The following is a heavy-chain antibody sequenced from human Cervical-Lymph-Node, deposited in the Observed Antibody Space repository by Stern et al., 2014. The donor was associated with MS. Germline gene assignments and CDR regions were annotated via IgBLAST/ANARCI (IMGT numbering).Heavy chain of an antibody. CDR1: GSTFTASS. D-gene: IGHD3-16*01. Sequence: QLVQSGSELKQPGASVTVACRVSGSTFTASSISWVRQAPGRGLEWMGWINTKTGNPTYALDFTGRFVFSLDTSVSTAFLQISSLKADDTAVYYCARSQPLSYWGQGTLVTVSP. J-gene: IGHJ4*02. V-gene: IGHV7-4-1*02. CDR3: ARSQPLSY. CDR2: INTKTGNP.